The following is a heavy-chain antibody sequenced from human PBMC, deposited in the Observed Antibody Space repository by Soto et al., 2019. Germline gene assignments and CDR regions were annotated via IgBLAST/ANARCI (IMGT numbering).Heavy chain of an antibody. D-gene: IGHD2-15*01. CDR1: GGTFSSYA. Sequence: QVQLVQSGAEVKKPGSSVKVSCKASGGTFSSYAISWVRQAPGQGLEWMGGIIPIFGTANYAQKFQGRVTITADESTSTAYMGLSSLRSEDTAVYYCARGVHCSGGSCYSVRFNWFDPWGQGTLVTVSS. CDR3: ARGVHCSGGSCYSVRFNWFDP. V-gene: IGHV1-69*12. CDR2: IIPIFGTA. J-gene: IGHJ5*02.